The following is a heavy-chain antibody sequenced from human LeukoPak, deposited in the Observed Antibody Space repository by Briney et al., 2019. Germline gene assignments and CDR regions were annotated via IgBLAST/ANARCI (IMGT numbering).Heavy chain of an antibody. V-gene: IGHV4-61*09. CDR1: GGSISSGSYF. CDR3: AVWSDGRWFDP. CDR2: IYTSGST. J-gene: IGHJ5*02. D-gene: IGHD3-3*01. Sequence: SQTLSLTCTVSGGSISSGSYFWNWIRQPAGKGLEWIGHIYTSGSTNYSPSLKSRVTISVDTSKHQFSLNLSSVTAADTAIYYCAVWSDGRWFDPWGQGTLVTVSS.